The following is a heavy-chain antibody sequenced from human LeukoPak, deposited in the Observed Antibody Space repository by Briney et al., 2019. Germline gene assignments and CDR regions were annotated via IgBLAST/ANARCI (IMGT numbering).Heavy chain of an antibody. V-gene: IGHV3-23*01. CDR1: GFTFSSYA. D-gene: IGHD6-19*01. CDR3: AKGRSSGWYYYYYMDV. CDR2: ISGSGGST. J-gene: IGHJ6*03. Sequence: RGSLRLSCAASGFTFSSYAMSWVRQAPGKGLEWVSAISGSGGSTYYADSVKGRFTISRDNSKNTLYLQMNSLRAEDTAVYYCAKGRSSGWYYYYYMDVWGKGTTVTVSS.